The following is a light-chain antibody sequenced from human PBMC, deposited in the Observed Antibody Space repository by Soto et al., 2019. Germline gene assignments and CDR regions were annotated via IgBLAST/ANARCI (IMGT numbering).Light chain of an antibody. CDR3: QQKDT. J-gene: IGKJ3*01. V-gene: IGKV1-39*01. CDR2: AAS. CDR1: QSISSY. Sequence: DIQMTQSPSSLSASVGDRVTITCRANQSISSYLNWYQQKPGKAPKLLIYAASSLQSGVPSRFSGSGSGTDVTLTISSLQPEDFATYYCQQKDTFGPGTKVDIK.